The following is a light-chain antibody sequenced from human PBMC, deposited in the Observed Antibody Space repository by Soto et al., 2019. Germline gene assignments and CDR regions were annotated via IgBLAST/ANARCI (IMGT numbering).Light chain of an antibody. CDR1: HSVSSNY. CDR3: RQYGRSLGLA. V-gene: IGKV3-20*01. CDR2: GAS. Sequence: ESVLTQSPGTLSFSPGERATLSCRASHSVSSNYLAWYQQKPGQAPRLLIYGASSRATGIPDRFSGSGSGTDFTLTISRLEPEDFAVYYCRQYGRSLGLAFGGGTKVDI. J-gene: IGKJ4*01.